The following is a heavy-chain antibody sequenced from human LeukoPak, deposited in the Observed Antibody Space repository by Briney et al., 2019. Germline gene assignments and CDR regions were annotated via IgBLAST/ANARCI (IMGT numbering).Heavy chain of an antibody. D-gene: IGHD3-9*01. Sequence: ASVKVSCKTSGYTLTTYGIDWVRQAPGQGLEWMGWISAYNGNTKYAQKFQGRVTVTADTSTRTAYMELTSLRSDDTAVYYCAILHVRSNDAFDKCGQGTMVTVSS. V-gene: IGHV1-18*01. CDR1: GYTLTTYG. J-gene: IGHJ3*02. CDR2: ISAYNGNT. CDR3: AILHVRSNDAFDK.